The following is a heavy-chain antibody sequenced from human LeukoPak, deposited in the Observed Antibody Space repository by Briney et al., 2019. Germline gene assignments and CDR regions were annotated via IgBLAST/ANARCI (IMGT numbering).Heavy chain of an antibody. D-gene: IGHD6-19*01. CDR3: TTEDIAVTGIGLDY. V-gene: IGHV3-15*01. Sequence: PGGSLRLSCAASGFTFSNAWMSWVREAPGKGLGWVGRIKSKSDGRTTDNAAPVKGRFTISRDDSKNTLYLQMSSLKTEDTDVYYCTTEDIAVTGIGLDYWGQGTLVTVSS. J-gene: IGHJ4*02. CDR1: GFTFSNAW. CDR2: IKSKSDGRTT.